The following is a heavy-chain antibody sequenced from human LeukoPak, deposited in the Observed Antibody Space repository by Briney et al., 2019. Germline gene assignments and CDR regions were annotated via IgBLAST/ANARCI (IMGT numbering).Heavy chain of an antibody. CDR1: GFTFRDYF. CDR2: TNTAGNTI. CDR3: ARATYDSSAVDAFDI. V-gene: IGHV3-11*01. D-gene: IGHD3-22*01. J-gene: IGHJ3*02. Sequence: NPGGSLRLSCAASGFTFRDYFMSWIRQAPGKGLEWVAYTNTAGNTIYYADSMKGRFTISRDNAKNSLYLQMNTLRAEDTAVYYCARATYDSSAVDAFDIWGPRDNGHRLS.